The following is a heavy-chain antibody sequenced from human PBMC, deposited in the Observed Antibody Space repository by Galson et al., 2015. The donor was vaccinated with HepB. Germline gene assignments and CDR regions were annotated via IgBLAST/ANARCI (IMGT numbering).Heavy chain of an antibody. V-gene: IGHV1-69*13. D-gene: IGHD2-2*01. CDR3: ARTGYCSSTSCEGAY. J-gene: IGHJ4*02. CDR2: IIPIFGTA. CDR1: GGTFSSYA. Sequence: SVKVSCKASGGTFSSYAISWVRQAPGQGLEWMGGIIPIFGTANYAQKFQGRVTITADESTSTAYMELSSLRSEDTAVYYCARTGYCSSTSCEGAYWGQGTLVTVSS.